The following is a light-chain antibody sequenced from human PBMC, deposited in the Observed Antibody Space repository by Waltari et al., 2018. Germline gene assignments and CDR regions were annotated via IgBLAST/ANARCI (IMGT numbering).Light chain of an antibody. CDR3: QQRNDWPLT. J-gene: IGKJ4*01. Sequence: EIVLTQSPATLSLSPGERATLSCRASQSIRSYLAWYQPKPGQAPRVLIYDASNRATGVPARFIGSGSGTDFTLTISSLESEDFAFYYCQQRNDWPLTFGGGTKVEIK. CDR2: DAS. CDR1: QSIRSY. V-gene: IGKV3-11*01.